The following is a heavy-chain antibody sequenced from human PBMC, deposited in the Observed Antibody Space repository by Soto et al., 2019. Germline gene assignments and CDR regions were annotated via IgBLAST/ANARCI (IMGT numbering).Heavy chain of an antibody. V-gene: IGHV3-23*01. CDR1: GFTFSTYA. Sequence: GGSLRLSCVASGFTFSTYAMSWVRQAPGKGLDWVSAISGSGGSTHYADSVKGRFTISRDNSKNTVYLQMKSLRADDTAVYYCARHNYLFDHWGQGTLVTVSS. CDR3: ARHNYLFDH. D-gene: IGHD4-4*01. CDR2: ISGSGGST. J-gene: IGHJ4*02.